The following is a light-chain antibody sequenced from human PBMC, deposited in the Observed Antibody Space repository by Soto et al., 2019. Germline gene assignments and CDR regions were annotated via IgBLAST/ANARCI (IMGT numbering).Light chain of an antibody. CDR1: QSGSSSG. J-gene: IGKJ1*01. Sequence: IVVTKSPATLSVSPCERATLSCRASQSGSSSGVWDQQKPGQAPRLLSEGASNRATGSPDRVSGSGSGTDFTLTISRLEPEDVAVYDCQQYDSSPRTFGQGTKVDIK. CDR2: GAS. CDR3: QQYDSSPRT. V-gene: IGKV3-20*01.